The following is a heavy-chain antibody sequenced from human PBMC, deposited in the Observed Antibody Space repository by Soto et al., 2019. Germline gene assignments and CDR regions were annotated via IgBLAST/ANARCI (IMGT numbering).Heavy chain of an antibody. J-gene: IGHJ6*04. D-gene: IGHD4-17*01. CDR1: GFTFSSYA. V-gene: IGHV3-23*01. CDR3: TRTIGLRDATKSGMDV. CDR2: ISGSGGST. Sequence: PGGSLRLSCAASGFTFSSYAMSWVRQAPGKGLEWVSAISGSGGSTYYADSVRGRFTISRDNSKNTLYLQMNSLRTEDTAVYYCTRTIGLRDATKSGMDVWGKGTTVTVSS.